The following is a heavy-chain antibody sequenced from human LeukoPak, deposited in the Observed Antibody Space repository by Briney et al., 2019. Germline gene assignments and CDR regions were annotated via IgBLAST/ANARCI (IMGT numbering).Heavy chain of an antibody. CDR3: ARALIVVVPAARVNWFDP. D-gene: IGHD2-2*01. J-gene: IGHJ5*02. V-gene: IGHV4-4*02. CDR1: GGSISSSNW. Sequence: SETLSLTCAVSGGSISSSNWWSWVRQPPGKGLEWIGEINHSGSTNYNPSLKSRVTISVDTSKNQFSLKLSSVTAADTAVYYCARALIVVVPAARVNWFDPWGQGTLVTVSS. CDR2: INHSGST.